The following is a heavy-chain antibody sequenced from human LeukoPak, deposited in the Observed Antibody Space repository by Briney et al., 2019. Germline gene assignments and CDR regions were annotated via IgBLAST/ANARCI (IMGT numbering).Heavy chain of an antibody. D-gene: IGHD3-16*01. Sequence: PSETLSLTCTVSGGSISSSSYYWGWIRQPPGKGLEWIGSIYYSGSTYYNPSLKSRVTISVDTSKNQFSLKLSSVTAADTAVYYCARRQYDYVWGRTPPPIFDYWGQGTLVTVSS. CDR2: IYYSGST. CDR3: ARRQYDYVWGRTPPPIFDY. CDR1: GGSISSSSYY. J-gene: IGHJ4*02. V-gene: IGHV4-39*01.